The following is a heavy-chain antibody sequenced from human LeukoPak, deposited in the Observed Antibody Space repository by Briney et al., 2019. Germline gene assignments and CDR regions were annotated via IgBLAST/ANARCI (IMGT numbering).Heavy chain of an antibody. V-gene: IGHV3-23*01. Sequence: WGSLRRSSAACIFTVSYYAMKRLRQAPGKGLEWVSAISGSGGSTYYADSVKGRFTISRDNSRNTLYLQMNSLRAEDTAVFYCVISISSWSRMKSWSQGTLVTVSS. CDR2: ISGSGGST. CDR1: IFTVSYYA. D-gene: IGHD6-13*01. J-gene: IGHJ5*02. CDR3: VISISSWSRMKS.